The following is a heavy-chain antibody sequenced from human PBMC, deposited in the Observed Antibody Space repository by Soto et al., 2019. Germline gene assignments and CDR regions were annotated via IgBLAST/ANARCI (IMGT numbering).Heavy chain of an antibody. CDR1: GFLFNTYA. J-gene: IGHJ6*02. V-gene: IGHV3-30*04. D-gene: IGHD3-9*01. CDR2: ISYDARNT. Sequence: GGSLRLSCAASGFLFNTYAMHWVRQAPGKGLEWVAVISYDARNTYYADSVKGRFTISRDNSKNTLYLQMNSLRAEDTAVYHCARPGSGYDVLTGQYFYYFHAVDVWGQGTTVTVSS. CDR3: ARPGSGYDVLTGQYFYYFHAVDV.